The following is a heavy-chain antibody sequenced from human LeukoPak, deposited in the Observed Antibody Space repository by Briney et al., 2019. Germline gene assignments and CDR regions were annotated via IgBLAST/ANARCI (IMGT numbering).Heavy chain of an antibody. Sequence: GGSLTLSCAASGFTFSNTWMNWVRQAPGKGLEWVGRIKSKSDGGTTDYAAPVKGRFTISRDDSKNTLFLQMNSLKTEDTAVYYCTGGLINMGNWGQGTLVTVSS. V-gene: IGHV3-15*01. D-gene: IGHD3-10*01. J-gene: IGHJ4*02. CDR2: IKSKSDGGTT. CDR3: TGGLINMGN. CDR1: GFTFSNTW.